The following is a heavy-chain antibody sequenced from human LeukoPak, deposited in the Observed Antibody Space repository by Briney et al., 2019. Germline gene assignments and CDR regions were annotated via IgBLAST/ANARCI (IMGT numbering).Heavy chain of an antibody. Sequence: ASVQVSCKASGYTFTGYYIHWVRQAPGQGLEWMGWINPNSGGTNYAQKFQGRVTMTRDTSISTAYMELSRLRSDDTAVYYCARDIAAAGLYYYYGMDVWGQGTTVTVSS. J-gene: IGHJ6*02. D-gene: IGHD6-13*01. CDR1: GYTFTGYY. CDR3: ARDIAAAGLYYYYGMDV. CDR2: INPNSGGT. V-gene: IGHV1-2*02.